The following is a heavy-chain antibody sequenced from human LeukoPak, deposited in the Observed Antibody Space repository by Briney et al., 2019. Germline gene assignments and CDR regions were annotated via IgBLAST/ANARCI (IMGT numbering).Heavy chain of an antibody. D-gene: IGHD3-22*01. CDR1: GGSISTGDYY. CDR3: ARGGYYDSSGYYF. V-gene: IGHV4-61*02. CDR2: IYTSGST. Sequence: SQTLSLTCTVSGGSISTGDYYWSWIRQPAGKGLEWIGRIYTSGSTDYNPSLKSRVTILVDTSKNQFSLKLSSVTAADTAVYYCARGGYYDSSGYYFWGQGTLVTVSS. J-gene: IGHJ4*02.